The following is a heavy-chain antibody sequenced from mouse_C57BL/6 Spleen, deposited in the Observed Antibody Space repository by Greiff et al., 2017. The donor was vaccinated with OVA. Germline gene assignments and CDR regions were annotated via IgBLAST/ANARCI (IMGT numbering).Heavy chain of an antibody. J-gene: IGHJ1*03. CDR1: GYSFTDYN. D-gene: IGHD2-1*01. CDR2: INPNYGTT. Sequence: VQLKESGPELVKPGASVKISCKASGYSFTDYNMNWVKQSNGKSLEWIGVINPNYGTTSYNQKFKGKATLTVDQSSSTAYMQLNSLTSEDSAVYYCTRIYYGNPGTPWYFDVWGTGTTVTVSS. V-gene: IGHV1-39*01. CDR3: TRIYYGNPGTPWYFDV.